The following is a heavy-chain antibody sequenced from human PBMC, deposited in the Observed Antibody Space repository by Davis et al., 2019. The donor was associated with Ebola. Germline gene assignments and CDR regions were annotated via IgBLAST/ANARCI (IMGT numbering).Heavy chain of an antibody. D-gene: IGHD5-18*01. J-gene: IGHJ4*02. CDR1: GYTFTSYG. CDR3: ARGVGGDVDTVFDY. V-gene: IGHV1-18*01. Sequence: ASVKVSCKASGYTFTSYGISWVRQAPGQGLEWMGWISAYNGNTNYAQKLQGRVTMTRDTSTSTVYMELSSVTAADTAVYYCARGVGGDVDTVFDYWGQGTLVTVSS. CDR2: ISAYNGNT.